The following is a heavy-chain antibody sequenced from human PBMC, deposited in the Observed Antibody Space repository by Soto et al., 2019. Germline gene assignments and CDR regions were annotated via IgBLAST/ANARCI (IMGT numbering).Heavy chain of an antibody. CDR2: IYYSGNT. CDR3: ARLGGYCSTTGCYGYYAMDV. V-gene: IGHV4-39*01. D-gene: IGHD2-2*01. Sequence: QLQLQESGPGLMKPSETLSLTCTVSGGSISSSNYYWGWIRQPPGKGLEWIGSIYYSGNTYYNPSLTRPVAPSADTSKTQFSLTLSSVPAADTAVYDCARLGGYCSTTGCYGYYAMDVWGQGTTVTVSS. J-gene: IGHJ6*02. CDR1: GGSISSSNYY.